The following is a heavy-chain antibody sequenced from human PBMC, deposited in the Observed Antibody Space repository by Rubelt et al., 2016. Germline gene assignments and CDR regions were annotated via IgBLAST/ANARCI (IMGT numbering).Heavy chain of an antibody. Sequence: QLQLQESGPGLVKPSETLSLTCTVSGGSISSYYWSWIRQPPGKGLEWIGYIYYSGSTNYNPSLKSRFTISGATSKNQFSLKLSSVTAADTAVYYCARDRWEYDFWRLFDPWGQGTLVTVSS. V-gene: IGHV4-59*01. D-gene: IGHD3-3*01. CDR3: ARDRWEYDFWRLFDP. CDR2: IYYSGST. CDR1: GGSISSYY. J-gene: IGHJ5*02.